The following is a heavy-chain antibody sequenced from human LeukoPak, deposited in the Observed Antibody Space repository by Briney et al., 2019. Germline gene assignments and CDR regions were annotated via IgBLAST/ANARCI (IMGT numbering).Heavy chain of an antibody. Sequence: QPGGSLRLSCAASGFIFNYYSMNWVRQAPGKGLEWVSYISSSSSSIYYADSVKGRFTISRDNAKNSLYLQMNGLRDEDTAVYYCTKESVTYLDYWGQGTLVTVSS. D-gene: IGHD2-21*02. CDR1: GFIFNYYS. J-gene: IGHJ4*02. CDR3: TKESVTYLDY. V-gene: IGHV3-48*02. CDR2: ISSSSSSI.